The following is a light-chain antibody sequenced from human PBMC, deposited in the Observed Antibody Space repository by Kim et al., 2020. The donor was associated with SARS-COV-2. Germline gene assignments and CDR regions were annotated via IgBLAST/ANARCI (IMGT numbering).Light chain of an antibody. V-gene: IGKV3-20*01. Sequence: EIVLTQSPDTLSVSPGERATLSCRASQSVSNSYITWYQQKPGQAPRLLISGASTRASGTPDRFSGSGSGTDITLTIRRLEPEDFAVYYCQQRGSSEVTFFGGTQVDIK. CDR3: QQRGSSEVT. CDR1: QSVSNSY. CDR2: GAS. J-gene: IGKJ4*01.